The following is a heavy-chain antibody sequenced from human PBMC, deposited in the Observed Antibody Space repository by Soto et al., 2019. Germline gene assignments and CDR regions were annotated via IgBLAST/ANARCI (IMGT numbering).Heavy chain of an antibody. CDR3: AREGDCAYDVCYGNYFDP. CDR1: GYTFTGYY. V-gene: IGHV1-2*02. CDR2: INPNSGAT. Sequence: ASVKVSCKPSGYTFTGYYIHWVRQAPGQGLEWMGWINPNSGATNYALKFQGRVTMTRDTSISAAYMELNSLTSDDPAVYYCAREGDCAYDVCYGNYFDPWGQGTMVTVSS. J-gene: IGHJ5*02. D-gene: IGHD3-16*01.